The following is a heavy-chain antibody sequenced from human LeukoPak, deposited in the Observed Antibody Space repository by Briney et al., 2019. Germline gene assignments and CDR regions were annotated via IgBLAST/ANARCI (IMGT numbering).Heavy chain of an antibody. D-gene: IGHD1-26*01. CDR1: GFTFSSYW. CDR2: INSDGSST. CDR3: AYRNNFEY. Sequence: GGSLRLSSSASGFTFSSYWMHWVRQAPGKGLVWVSRINSDGSSTTYADSVKGRFTISRDDAKRTVDLQMDNLRAEDTAIYYCAYRNNFEYWGQGALVTVSS. V-gene: IGHV3-74*01. J-gene: IGHJ4*02.